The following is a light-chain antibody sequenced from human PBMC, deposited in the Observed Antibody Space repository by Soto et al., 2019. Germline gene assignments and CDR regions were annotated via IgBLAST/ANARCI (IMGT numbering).Light chain of an antibody. J-gene: IGKJ4*01. CDR2: AAS. CDR1: QGISSY. Sequence: AIRMTQSPSSFSASTGDRVTITCRASQGISSYLAWYQQKPGKAPKLLIYAASTLQSGVPSRFSGSGSGTYFTLSISCLQSEDFATYYCQQYYSYPITFGGGPKVEIK. CDR3: QQYYSYPIT. V-gene: IGKV1-8*01.